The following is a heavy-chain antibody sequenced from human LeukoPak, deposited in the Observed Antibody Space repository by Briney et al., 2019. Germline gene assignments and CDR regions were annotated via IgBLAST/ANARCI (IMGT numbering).Heavy chain of an antibody. D-gene: IGHD2-2*02. V-gene: IGHV3-13*01. CDR1: GFTFSSYD. CDR3: AREGPLYSFDY. J-gene: IGHJ4*02. CDR2: IGTAGDT. Sequence: PGGSLRLSCAASGFTFSSYDMHWVRQATGKGLEWVSAIGTAGDTYYPGSVKGRFTISRENAKNSLHLQMNSLRAGDTAVYYCAREGPLYSFDYWGQGTLVTVSS.